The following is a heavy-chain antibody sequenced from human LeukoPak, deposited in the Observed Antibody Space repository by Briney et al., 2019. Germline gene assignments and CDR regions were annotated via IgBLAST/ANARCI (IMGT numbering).Heavy chain of an antibody. D-gene: IGHD3-22*01. J-gene: IGHJ4*02. CDR1: GGSFSGYY. CDR3: ARGNAEWSQYYYDSSGSQNYFDY. Sequence: SETLSLTWAVYGGSFSGYYWSWIRQPPGKGLEWIGEINHSGSTNYNPSLKSRVTISVDTSKNQFSLKLSSVTAADTAVYYCARGNAEWSQYYYDSSGSQNYFDYWGQGTLVTVSS. CDR2: INHSGST. V-gene: IGHV4-34*01.